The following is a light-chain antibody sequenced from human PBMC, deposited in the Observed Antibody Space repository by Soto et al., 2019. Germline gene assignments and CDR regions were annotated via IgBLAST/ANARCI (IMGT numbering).Light chain of an antibody. CDR3: QQYNSYSPMYT. V-gene: IGKV1-5*03. CDR2: KAS. J-gene: IGKJ2*01. CDR1: QSISSW. Sequence: DIQMTQSPPTLSASVGDRVTITCRASQSISSWLAWYQQKPGKAPKLLIYKASSLESGVPSRFSGRGSGTEFTLTISSLQPDDFATYYCQQYNSYSPMYTFGQGTKLEIK.